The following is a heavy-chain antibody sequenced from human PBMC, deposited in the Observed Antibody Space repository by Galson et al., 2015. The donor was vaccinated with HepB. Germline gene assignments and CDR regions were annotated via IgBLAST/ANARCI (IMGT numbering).Heavy chain of an antibody. CDR2: INPSGGST. Sequence: KVSCKASGYTFTSYYMHWVRQAPGQGLEWMGIINPSGGSTSYAQKFQGRVTMTRDTSTSTVYMELSSLRSEDTAVYYCAREEYVLRFLEWSIYYYYGMDVWGQGTTVTVSS. J-gene: IGHJ6*02. V-gene: IGHV1-46*01. CDR3: AREEYVLRFLEWSIYYYYGMDV. CDR1: GYTFTSYY. D-gene: IGHD3-3*01.